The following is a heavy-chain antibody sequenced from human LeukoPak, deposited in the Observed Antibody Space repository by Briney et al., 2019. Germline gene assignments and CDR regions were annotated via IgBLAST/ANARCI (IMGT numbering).Heavy chain of an antibody. CDR1: GGSFSGYY. Sequence: SETQSLTCAVYGGSFSGYYWSWIRQPPGKGLEWIGEINHSGSTNYNPSLESRVTISVDTSKNQFSLKLSSVTAADTAVYYCAREGRWLQFYYFDYWGQGTLVTVSS. CDR2: INHSGST. J-gene: IGHJ4*02. D-gene: IGHD5-24*01. CDR3: AREGRWLQFYYFDY. V-gene: IGHV4-34*01.